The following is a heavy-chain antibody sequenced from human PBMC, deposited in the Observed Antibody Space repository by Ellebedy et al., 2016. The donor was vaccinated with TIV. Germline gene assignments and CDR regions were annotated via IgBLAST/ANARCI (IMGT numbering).Heavy chain of an antibody. CDR2: YIRDSGGT. V-gene: IGHV1-2*02. Sequence: ASVKVSCNASGYTFSANYIHWVRHHPGQGLEWMGWYIRDSGGTNLSQKFQGSVTITRDTSVNTVDMEVRRLESDDTAVYYWARVRRGSSGMDVWGQGTTVTVS. CDR1: GYTFSANY. CDR3: ARVRRGSSGMDV. D-gene: IGHD6-13*01. J-gene: IGHJ6*02.